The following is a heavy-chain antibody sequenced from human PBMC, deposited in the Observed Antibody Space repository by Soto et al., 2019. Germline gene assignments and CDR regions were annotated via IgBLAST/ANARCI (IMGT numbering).Heavy chain of an antibody. D-gene: IGHD6-19*01. J-gene: IGHJ6*02. CDR1: GFTFSDHY. Sequence: GSLRLSCAASGFTFSDHYMDWVRQAPGKGLEWVGRIKNKANSYTTYYADSVKGRFTISRDNSKNTLYLQMNSLRAEDTAVYYCAKDGYSSGWYGRYYGMDVWGQGTTVTVSS. V-gene: IGHV3-72*01. CDR3: AKDGYSSGWYGRYYGMDV. CDR2: IKNKANSYTT.